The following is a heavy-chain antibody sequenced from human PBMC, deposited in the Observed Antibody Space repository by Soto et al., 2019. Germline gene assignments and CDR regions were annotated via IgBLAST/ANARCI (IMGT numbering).Heavy chain of an antibody. J-gene: IGHJ4*02. Sequence: SETLSLTCGVSGGSLSGATYSWNWIRQPPGKGLEWIGYIFPSGTTYYNPSLKSRVTISIDVSKNQFSLSLGSLTAADTAVYYCARSREFDYWSQGTLVTVSS. CDR1: GGSLSGATYS. CDR2: IFPSGTT. V-gene: IGHV4-30-2*01. CDR3: ARSREFDY.